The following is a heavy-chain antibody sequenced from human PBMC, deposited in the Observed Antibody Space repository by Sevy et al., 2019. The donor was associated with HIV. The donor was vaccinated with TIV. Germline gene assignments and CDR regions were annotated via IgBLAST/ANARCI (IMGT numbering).Heavy chain of an antibody. V-gene: IGHV4-59*01. D-gene: IGHD3-22*01. CDR1: GGSISSYF. CDR3: ARAPYYYDTSGYLSALVDV. Sequence: SETLSLTCSVSGGSISSYFWTWVRQSPGKGLEWIGNIYFTGNTDYSPSLKSRVTLSLDTSKSQFSLTLKSVTAADTAIYFCARAPYYYDTSGYLSALVDVWGQGTTVTVSS. J-gene: IGHJ6*02. CDR2: IYFTGNT.